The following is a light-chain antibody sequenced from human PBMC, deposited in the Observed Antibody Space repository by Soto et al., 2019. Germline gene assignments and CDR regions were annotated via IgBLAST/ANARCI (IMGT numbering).Light chain of an antibody. J-gene: IGKJ5*01. CDR1: QSVGDTY. Sequence: ENVLTQSPGTLSLSPGDRAILSCRASQSVGDTYLAWYQQLPGQAPRLLIYGASNRATGIPARFSGSWSGTDFTLTIDRLEPEDFAVYYCQHYGSSVPITFGQGTRLEIK. V-gene: IGKV3-20*01. CDR2: GAS. CDR3: QHYGSSVPIT.